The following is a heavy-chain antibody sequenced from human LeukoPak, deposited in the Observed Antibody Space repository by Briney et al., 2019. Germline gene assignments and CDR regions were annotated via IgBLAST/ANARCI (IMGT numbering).Heavy chain of an antibody. D-gene: IGHD4-17*01. J-gene: IGHJ4*02. Sequence: GASVKVSCKASGYAFTGYYMHWVRQAPGQGLEWMGWINPNSGGTNYARKFQGRVTMTRDTSISTAYMELSRLRSDDTAVYYCARAFGDYEDYWGQGTLVTVFS. CDR1: GYAFTGYY. CDR3: ARAFGDYEDY. CDR2: INPNSGGT. V-gene: IGHV1-2*02.